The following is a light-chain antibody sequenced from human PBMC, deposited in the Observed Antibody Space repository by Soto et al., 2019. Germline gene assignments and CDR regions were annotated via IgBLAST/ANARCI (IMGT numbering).Light chain of an antibody. J-gene: IGKJ4*01. Sequence: EIVLTQSPGTLSLSPGERATLSCRASQSVSSSYLAWYQQKPGQAPRLLIYGASSRATGIPDRFSGSGSGTDFTLTISRLEPEDFAPYYCQQYDSSPLPFGGGTXV. V-gene: IGKV3-20*01. CDR1: QSVSSSY. CDR2: GAS. CDR3: QQYDSSPLP.